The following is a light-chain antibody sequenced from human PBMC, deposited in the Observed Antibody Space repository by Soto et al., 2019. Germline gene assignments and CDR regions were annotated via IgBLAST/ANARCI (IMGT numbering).Light chain of an antibody. CDR3: YSAADNNLV. Sequence: SYELTQPSSVSVPPGQTARITCSGDVLAKKYARWFQQKPGQAPVLVIYKDSERPSGIPERFSGSSSGTTVTLTISGAQVEDEADYYCYSAADNNLVFGGGTQLTVL. CDR1: VLAKKY. CDR2: KDS. J-gene: IGLJ2*01. V-gene: IGLV3-27*01.